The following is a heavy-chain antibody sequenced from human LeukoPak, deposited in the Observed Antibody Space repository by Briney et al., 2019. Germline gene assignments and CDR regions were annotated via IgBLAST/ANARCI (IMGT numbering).Heavy chain of an antibody. CDR1: GFTFSSYA. CDR2: ISGSGGST. Sequence: PGGSLRLSCAASGFTFSSYAMGWVRQAPGKGLEWVSAISGSGGSTYYADSVKGRFTISRDNSKNTLYLQMNSLRAEDTAVYYCAKGRLALVAGTSFDYWGQGTLVTVSS. D-gene: IGHD6-19*01. CDR3: AKGRLALVAGTSFDY. J-gene: IGHJ4*02. V-gene: IGHV3-23*01.